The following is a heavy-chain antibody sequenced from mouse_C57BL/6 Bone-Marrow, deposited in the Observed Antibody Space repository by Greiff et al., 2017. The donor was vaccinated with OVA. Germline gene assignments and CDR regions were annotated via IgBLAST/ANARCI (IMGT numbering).Heavy chain of an antibody. CDR1: GFNIKDDY. D-gene: IGHD4-1*01. V-gene: IGHV14-4*01. Sequence: VQLKRSGAELVRPGASVKLSCTASGFNIKDDYMHWVKQRPEQGLEWIGWIDPENGDTEYASKFQGKATITADTSSNTAYLQLSSLTSEDTAVYYCTTGLGPYFDYWGQGTTLTVSS. J-gene: IGHJ2*01. CDR3: TTGLGPYFDY. CDR2: IDPENGDT.